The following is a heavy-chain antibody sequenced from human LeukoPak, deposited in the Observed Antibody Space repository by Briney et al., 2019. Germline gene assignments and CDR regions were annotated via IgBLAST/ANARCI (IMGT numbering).Heavy chain of an antibody. D-gene: IGHD2-15*01. J-gene: IGHJ4*02. CDR2: IWYDGSNK. Sequence: PARSLRLSCAASGFTFSSYGMHWVRQAPGKGLEWVAVIWYDGSNKYYADSVKGRFAISRDSSKNTLYLQMNSLRAEDTAVYYCAKGYCSGSCYNGLDYWGQGTLVTVSS. V-gene: IGHV3-33*06. CDR3: AKGYCSGSCYNGLDY. CDR1: GFTFSSYG.